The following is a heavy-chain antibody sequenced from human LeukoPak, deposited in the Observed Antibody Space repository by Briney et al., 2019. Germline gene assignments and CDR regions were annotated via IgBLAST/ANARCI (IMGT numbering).Heavy chain of an antibody. V-gene: IGHV3-23*01. CDR2: ISGSGGST. J-gene: IGHJ4*02. CDR1: GFTFSSYG. CDR3: AKDRWAAISEASFDY. D-gene: IGHD3-9*01. Sequence: PGGSLRLSCAASGFTFSSYGMSWVRQAPGKGLEWVSAISGSGGSTYYADSVKGRFTISRDNSKNTLYLQMSSLRAEGTAVYYCAKDRWAAISEASFDYWGQGTLVTVSS.